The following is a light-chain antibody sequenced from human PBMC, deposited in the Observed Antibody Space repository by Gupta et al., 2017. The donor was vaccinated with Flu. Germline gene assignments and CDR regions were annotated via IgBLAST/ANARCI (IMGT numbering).Light chain of an antibody. Sequence: QSVLPQPPSVSEAPRQRVTISCSGGSSNIGKNAVNWYRQVPGKAPKLLLYYDDLLPSGVSDRFSGSKSGTSASLAISGLQSEDEADYYCAAWDDSLNDWVFGGGTKLTVL. CDR1: SSNIGKNA. CDR2: YDD. CDR3: AAWDDSLNDWV. J-gene: IGLJ3*02. V-gene: IGLV1-36*01.